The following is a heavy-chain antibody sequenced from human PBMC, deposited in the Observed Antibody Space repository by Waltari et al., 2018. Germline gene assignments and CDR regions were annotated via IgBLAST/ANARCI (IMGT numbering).Heavy chain of an antibody. D-gene: IGHD3-22*01. V-gene: IGHV3-21*01. J-gene: IGHJ4*02. CDR2: IRSSMSSI. Sequence: EVQLVESGGGLVKPGGSLRLSCAASGFTFSSYSMHWVSQAPGKGLEWVSSIRSSMSSIYYPDSVKGRFTSSRDNDKNSLDLQMNSLGAEDTAVYYCAREQYYYDSSGYCYFDYWGQGTLVTVSS. CDR1: GFTFSSYS. CDR3: AREQYYYDSSGYCYFDY.